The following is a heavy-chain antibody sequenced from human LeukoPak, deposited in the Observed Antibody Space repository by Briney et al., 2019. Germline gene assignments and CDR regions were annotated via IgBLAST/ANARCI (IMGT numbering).Heavy chain of an antibody. V-gene: IGHV3-15*07. D-gene: IGHD6-19*01. Sequence: GGSLRLSCAASGFTFSNAWMNWVRQAPGKGLEWVGRIKSKTDGGTTDYAALVRGRFTISRDDSKDTLYLQMSSLKTEDTAVYYCTTDPAVDGDGMDVWGQGTTVTVSS. J-gene: IGHJ6*02. CDR3: TTDPAVDGDGMDV. CDR2: IKSKTDGGTT. CDR1: GFTFSNAW.